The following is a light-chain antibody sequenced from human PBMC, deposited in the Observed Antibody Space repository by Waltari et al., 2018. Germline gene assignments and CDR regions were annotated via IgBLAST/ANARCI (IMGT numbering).Light chain of an antibody. CDR1: QSISSY. CDR2: AAS. V-gene: IGKV1-39*01. CDR3: QQTVTTPPEFT. J-gene: IGKJ2*01. Sequence: DIQMTQSPSSLSASVGDRVTITCRASQSISSYLNWYQQKPGKAPRILIYAASSLHSGVPSRFSGSGSGTDFTLTISSLQPEDFATYYCQQTVTTPPEFTFGLGTKLQIK.